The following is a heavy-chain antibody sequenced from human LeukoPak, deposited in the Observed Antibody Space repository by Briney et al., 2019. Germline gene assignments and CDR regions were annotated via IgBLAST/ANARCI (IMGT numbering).Heavy chain of an antibody. CDR2: IIPIFGTA. J-gene: IGHJ5*02. D-gene: IGHD5-12*01. Sequence: ASVKVSCKASGGTFSSYAISWVRQAPGQGLEWMGGIIPIFGTANYAQKFQGRVTITADKSTSTAYMELSSLRSEDTAVYYCARGYSGYATQYNWFDPWGREPWSPSPQ. CDR3: ARGYSGYATQYNWFDP. V-gene: IGHV1-69*06. CDR1: GGTFSSYA.